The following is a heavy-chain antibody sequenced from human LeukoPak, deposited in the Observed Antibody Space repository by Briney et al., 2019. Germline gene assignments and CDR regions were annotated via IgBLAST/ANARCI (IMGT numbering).Heavy chain of an antibody. CDR1: GFTFSSYA. D-gene: IGHD3-10*01. Sequence: PGGSLRLSCAASGFTFSSYAIHWVRQAPGKGLEWVAVISYDGSNKYYGDSVKGRFTISRDNAKNSLYLQMNSLRAEDTAVYYCARDPLGSRQYYYYYYGMDVWGQGTTVTVSS. CDR2: ISYDGSNK. CDR3: ARDPLGSRQYYYYYYGMDV. J-gene: IGHJ6*02. V-gene: IGHV3-30*03.